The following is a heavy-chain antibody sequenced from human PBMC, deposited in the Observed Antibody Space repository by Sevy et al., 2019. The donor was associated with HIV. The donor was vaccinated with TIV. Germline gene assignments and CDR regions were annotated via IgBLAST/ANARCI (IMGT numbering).Heavy chain of an antibody. J-gene: IGHJ6*02. CDR3: ARRGTGLDYYYGMDV. CDR2: INAAGGNT. Sequence: ASVKVSCKASGYTFISYAIHWVRQAPGQGLQWMGWINAAGGNTKYSQNFQGRVTFSTDTSANTAYIELSNLRSEVTAMYDCARRGTGLDYYYGMDVWGQGTTVTVSS. D-gene: IGHD1-1*01. V-gene: IGHV1-3*01. CDR1: GYTFISYA.